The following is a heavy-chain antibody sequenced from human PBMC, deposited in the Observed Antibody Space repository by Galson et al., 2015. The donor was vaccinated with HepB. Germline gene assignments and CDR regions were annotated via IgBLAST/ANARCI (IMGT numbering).Heavy chain of an antibody. D-gene: IGHD3/OR15-3a*01. CDR3: AGRGQGLVINFNDY. J-gene: IGHJ4*02. Sequence: SLRLSCAASGFTFSSYAMSWVRQAPGKGLEWVSSISSSSSYIYYADSVKGRFTISRDNAKNSLYLQMNSLRAEDTAVYYCAGRGQGLVINFNDYWGQGTLVTVSS. CDR1: GFTFSSYA. V-gene: IGHV3-21*01. CDR2: ISSSSSYI.